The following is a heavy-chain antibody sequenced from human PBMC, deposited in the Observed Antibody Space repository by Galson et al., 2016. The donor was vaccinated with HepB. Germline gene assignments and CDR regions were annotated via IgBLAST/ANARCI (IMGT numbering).Heavy chain of an antibody. CDR2: IDHSGNI. J-gene: IGHJ3*01. V-gene: IGHV4-59*01. D-gene: IGHD6-13*01. CDR1: GGSINSYY. CDR3: ARDRLAAAASWVAFDL. Sequence: SETLSLTCSVSGGSINSYYWSWIRQPTGKGLEWIAYIDHSGNIKYNPSLKSRVTLSVDTSRNQFPLKLSSVAAADTAVYYCARDRLAAAASWVAFDLWGQGTMVTVSS.